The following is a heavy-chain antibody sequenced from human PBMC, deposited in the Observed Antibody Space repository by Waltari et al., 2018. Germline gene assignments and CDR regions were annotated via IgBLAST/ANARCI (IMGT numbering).Heavy chain of an antibody. CDR2: ISSSSSYI. V-gene: IGHV3-21*01. D-gene: IGHD5-18*01. J-gene: IGHJ3*02. CDR3: ARANFIQLYAFDI. Sequence: EVQLVESGGGLVKPGGSLRLSCAASGFTFSSHSMNWVRQAPGKGLEWVSSISSSSSYIYYADSVKGRFTISRDNAKNSLYLQMNSLRAEDTAVYYCARANFIQLYAFDIWGQGTMVTVSS. CDR1: GFTFSSHS.